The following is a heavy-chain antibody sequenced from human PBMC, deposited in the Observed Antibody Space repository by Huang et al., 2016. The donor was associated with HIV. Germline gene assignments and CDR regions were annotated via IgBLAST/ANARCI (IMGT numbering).Heavy chain of an antibody. CDR2: INPSERST. CDR3: ARDRDFYDSSGYWGFNYFDY. Sequence: QVQLVQSGAEVKKPGASVKVSCKASGYAFTSYSMHWVRQAPGQGLEWMGIINPSERSTSYAQKFQGRVTTTRDTSTNTGFMELSSLRSEDTAVYYCARDRDFYDSSGYWGFNYFDYWGQGTLVTVSS. V-gene: IGHV1-46*01. CDR1: GYAFTSYS. J-gene: IGHJ4*02. D-gene: IGHD3-22*01.